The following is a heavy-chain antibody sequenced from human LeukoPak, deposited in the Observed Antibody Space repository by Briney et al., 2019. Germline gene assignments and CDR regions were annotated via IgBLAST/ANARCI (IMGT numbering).Heavy chain of an antibody. CDR3: ARHSRDGYNFDY. V-gene: IGHV4-59*08. Sequence: SETLSLTCTVSDGSISSYYWSWIRQPPGKGLEWIGYIYYSGSTNYNPSLKSRVTISVDTSKNQFSLKLSSVTAADTAVYYCARHSRDGYNFDYWGQGTLVTVSS. J-gene: IGHJ4*02. D-gene: IGHD5-12*01. CDR2: IYYSGST. CDR1: DGSISSYY.